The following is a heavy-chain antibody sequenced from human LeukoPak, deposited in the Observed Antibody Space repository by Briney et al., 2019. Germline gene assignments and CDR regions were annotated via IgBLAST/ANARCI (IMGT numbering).Heavy chain of an antibody. CDR2: IWYDGSNK. J-gene: IGHJ4*02. Sequence: HPGGSLRLSCAASGFTLGNYAMHWVRQAPGKGLEWVAVIWYDGSNKYYAESVKGRFTSSRDNSKNTLYLQMNSLRAEDTAVYYCARDTSSRGYTPDYWGQGTLVTVSS. CDR3: ARDTSSRGYTPDY. CDR1: GFTLGNYA. V-gene: IGHV3-33*08. D-gene: IGHD2-2*02.